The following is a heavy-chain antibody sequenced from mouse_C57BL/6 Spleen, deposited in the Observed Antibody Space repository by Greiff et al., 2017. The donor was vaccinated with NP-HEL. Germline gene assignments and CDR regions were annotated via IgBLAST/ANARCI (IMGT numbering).Heavy chain of an antibody. D-gene: IGHD2-3*01. CDR3: ARDYDGYYGYAMDY. CDR1: GYSITSGYY. J-gene: IGHJ4*01. CDR2: ISYDGSN. Sequence: EVQLQESGPGLVKPSQSLSLTCSVTGYSITSGYYWNWIRQFPGNKLEWMGYISYDGSNNYNPSLKNRISITRDTSKNQFFLKLNSVTTEDTATYYCARDYDGYYGYAMDYWGQRTSVTVSS. V-gene: IGHV3-6*01.